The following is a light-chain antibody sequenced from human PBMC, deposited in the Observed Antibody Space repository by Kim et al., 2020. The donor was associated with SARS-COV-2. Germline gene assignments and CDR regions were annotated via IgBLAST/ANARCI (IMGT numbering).Light chain of an antibody. J-gene: IGKJ4*01. Sequence: EIVLTQSPATLSLSPGERATLSCRASQSVSSYLAWYQQKPGQAPRLLIYDASNRATGIPARFSGSGSGTDFTVTISSLEPEDFAVYYCQQRSNWPRSLTFGGGTKVEI. CDR3: QQRSNWPRSLT. V-gene: IGKV3-11*01. CDR1: QSVSSY. CDR2: DAS.